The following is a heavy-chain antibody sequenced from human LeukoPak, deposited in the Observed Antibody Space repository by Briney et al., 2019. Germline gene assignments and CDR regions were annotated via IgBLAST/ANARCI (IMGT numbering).Heavy chain of an antibody. CDR3: AKQMATIYREFDY. V-gene: IGHV3-23*01. J-gene: IGHJ4*02. CDR2: ISGGAGST. Sequence: GSLRLSCAASGFTFSTYAMDWVRQAPGKGLEWVSSISGGAGSTYYADSVKCRFTIYRDNSKNTLYLQMNSLRAEDTAVYYCAKQMATIYREFDYWGQGTLVTVSS. D-gene: IGHD5-24*01. CDR1: GFTFSTYA.